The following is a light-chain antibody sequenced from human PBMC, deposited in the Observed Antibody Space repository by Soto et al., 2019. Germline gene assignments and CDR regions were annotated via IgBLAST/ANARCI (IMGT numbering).Light chain of an antibody. V-gene: IGKV1-5*03. CDR2: KAS. Sequence: DLQLTQSPSTLSGSVGDRFTITCRASQTISSWLAWYQQKPGKAPKLLIYKASTLKSGVPSRFSGSGSGTEFTLTISSLQPDDFATYYCQNYNSYSEEFGQGTKVDIK. CDR3: QNYNSYSEE. J-gene: IGKJ1*01. CDR1: QTISSW.